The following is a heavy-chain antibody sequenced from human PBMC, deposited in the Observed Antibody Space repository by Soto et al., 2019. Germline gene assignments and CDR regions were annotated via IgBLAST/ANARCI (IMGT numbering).Heavy chain of an antibody. Sequence: EVQLVESGGGSVQPGGSLRLSCVASGFTFTGYAMNWVRQAPGKGLEWVSYISSSGNSKYYADSVKGRFTISRDNAKNSLYLQMNSLRAEDTAIYYCARESCSSSSCSTRYGMDVWGQGSTVTVSS. CDR2: ISSSGNSK. V-gene: IGHV3-48*03. J-gene: IGHJ6*02. D-gene: IGHD2-2*01. CDR1: GFTFTGYA. CDR3: ARESCSSSSCSTRYGMDV.